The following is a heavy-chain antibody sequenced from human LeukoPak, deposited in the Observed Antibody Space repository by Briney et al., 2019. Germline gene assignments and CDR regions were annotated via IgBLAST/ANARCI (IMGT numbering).Heavy chain of an antibody. J-gene: IGHJ4*02. Sequence: GGSLRLSCAASGFTFSSYAMSWVRQAPGKGLEWVSAISGSGGSTYYADSVKGRFTISRDNSKNTLYLQMNSLRAEDTAVHYCSMPAPYYYDSSYFDYWGQGTLVTVSS. D-gene: IGHD3-22*01. V-gene: IGHV3-23*01. CDR1: GFTFSSYA. CDR3: SMPAPYYYDSSYFDY. CDR2: ISGSGGST.